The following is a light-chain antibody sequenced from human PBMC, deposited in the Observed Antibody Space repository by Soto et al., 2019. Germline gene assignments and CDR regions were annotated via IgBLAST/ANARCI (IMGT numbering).Light chain of an antibody. CDR2: GAS. Sequence: DIQMTQSPSTLSASVGDRVTITCRASQTIHSFLAWYQQKAGKVPEVLIYGASSLQPGVPSRFTGSGSGTDFTLTISSLQPEDFATYFCQQVYSFPHTFGQGTKLEV. J-gene: IGKJ2*01. CDR1: QTIHSF. CDR3: QQVYSFPHT. V-gene: IGKV1-5*01.